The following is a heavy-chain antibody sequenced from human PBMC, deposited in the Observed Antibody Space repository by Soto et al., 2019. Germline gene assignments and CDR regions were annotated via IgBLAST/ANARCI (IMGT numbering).Heavy chain of an antibody. D-gene: IGHD3-16*01. V-gene: IGHV3-66*01. J-gene: IGHJ4*02. CDR2: IYSGGST. Sequence: PGGSLRLSCVASGFTVSTKYMSWVRQAPGKGLEWVSVIYSGGSTFYADSVRGRFTISRDNSKNTVNLQMNSLRAEDTAVYYCARDPWAADYWGQGTLVTVS. CDR3: ARDPWAADY. CDR1: GFTVSTKY.